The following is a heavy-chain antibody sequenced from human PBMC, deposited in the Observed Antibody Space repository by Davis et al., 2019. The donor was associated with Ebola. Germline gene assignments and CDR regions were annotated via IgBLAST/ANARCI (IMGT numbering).Heavy chain of an antibody. CDR3: AKGPYTVVTPYYYYGMDV. CDR1: GFIFSNYG. CDR2: IRYDGSNK. Sequence: GGSLRLSCAASGFIFSNYGIHWVRQAPGKGLEWVAFIRYDGSNKYYADSVKGRFTISRDNSKNTLYLQMNSLRAEDTAVYYCAKGPYTVVTPYYYYGMDVWGQGTTVTVSS. V-gene: IGHV3-30*02. J-gene: IGHJ6*02. D-gene: IGHD4-23*01.